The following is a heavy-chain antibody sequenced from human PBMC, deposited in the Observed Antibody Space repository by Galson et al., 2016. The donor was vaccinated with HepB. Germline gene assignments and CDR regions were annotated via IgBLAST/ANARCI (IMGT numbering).Heavy chain of an antibody. Sequence: FLRLSCAASGFTFGDYAMSWFRQAPGKRLEWLGFIRSKTYGGTTEYAASVRDRFTISRDYSKSIAYLQMNSPKTEDTAVYYCTGQLVGFYYYSGMDVWGQGTTVTVSS. CDR1: GFTFGDYA. CDR3: TGQLVGFYYYSGMDV. CDR2: IRSKTYGGTT. J-gene: IGHJ6*02. V-gene: IGHV3-49*03. D-gene: IGHD6-6*01.